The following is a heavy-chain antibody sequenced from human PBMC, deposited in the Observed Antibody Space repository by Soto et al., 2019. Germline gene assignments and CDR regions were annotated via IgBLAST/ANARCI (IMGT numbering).Heavy chain of an antibody. J-gene: IGHJ6*02. Sequence: PGGSLRLSCAASGFTFSSYWMHWVRQAPGKGLVWVSRINSDGSSTSYADSVKGRFTISRDNAKNTLYLQMNSLRAEDTAVYYCASPNTAMVTVDYYYGMDVWGQGTTDTVSS. V-gene: IGHV3-74*01. CDR2: INSDGSST. CDR1: GFTFSSYW. CDR3: ASPNTAMVTVDYYYGMDV. D-gene: IGHD5-18*01.